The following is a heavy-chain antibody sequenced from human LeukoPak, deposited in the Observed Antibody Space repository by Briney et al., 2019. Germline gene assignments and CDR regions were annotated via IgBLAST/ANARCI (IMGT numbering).Heavy chain of an antibody. CDR2: MYYSGNS. D-gene: IGHD3-10*01. V-gene: IGHV4-59*01. J-gene: IGHJ4*02. CDR1: GVSISSYY. Sequence: PSETLSLTCTVSGVSISSYYWSWIRQPPGEGLEWIGYMYYSGNSKYNPSLKSRVTISADTSKNEFSLKLSSVTAADTAVYYCAREPNALGSYYPDYWCQGTLVTVSS. CDR3: AREPNALGSYYPDY.